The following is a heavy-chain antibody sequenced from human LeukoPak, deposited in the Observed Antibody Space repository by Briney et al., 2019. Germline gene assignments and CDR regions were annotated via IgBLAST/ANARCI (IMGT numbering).Heavy chain of an antibody. Sequence: GRSLRLSCAASGFTFSSYGMHWVRQAPGKGLEWVAVISYDGSNKYYADSVKGRFTISRDNSKNTLYLQMNSLRAEDTAVYYCAKDRQRGYCIDYWGQGTLVTVSS. V-gene: IGHV3-30*18. CDR1: GFTFSSYG. CDR3: AKDRQRGYCIDY. CDR2: ISYDGSNK. J-gene: IGHJ4*02. D-gene: IGHD5-18*01.